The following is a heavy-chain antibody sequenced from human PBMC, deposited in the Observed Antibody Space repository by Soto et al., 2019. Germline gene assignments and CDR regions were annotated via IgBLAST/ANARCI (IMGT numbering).Heavy chain of an antibody. D-gene: IGHD2-8*01. CDR3: ARDRSTYGGGGTGEVKENWFDP. Sequence: ASETLSLTCTFSGGSISHYYWSWIRPSPGKGLEWIGYAYYSGSTYYNPSVKSRVTMSVDTSKNQVSLRLISVTTADTAVYYCARDRSTYGGGGTGEVKENWFDPWGPGTLVTVSS. CDR2: AYYSGST. V-gene: IGHV4-59*01. CDR1: GGSISHYY. J-gene: IGHJ5*02.